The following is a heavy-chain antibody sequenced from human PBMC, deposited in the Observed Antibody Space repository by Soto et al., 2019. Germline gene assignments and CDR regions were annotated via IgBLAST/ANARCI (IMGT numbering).Heavy chain of an antibody. Sequence: QVQLQESGPGLVKPSETLSLTCTVSGCSISGSTYYWGWNRQPPGKGLEWIGSIYYSGTTYYNPSLKSRVPISVDTSKNQYSLKLSSVTAADTAVYYCARTYYYESGVYFGGGWGQGTLVTVSS. CDR2: IYYSGTT. J-gene: IGHJ4*02. CDR3: ARTYYYESGVYFGGG. CDR1: GCSISGSTYY. V-gene: IGHV4-39*01. D-gene: IGHD3-22*01.